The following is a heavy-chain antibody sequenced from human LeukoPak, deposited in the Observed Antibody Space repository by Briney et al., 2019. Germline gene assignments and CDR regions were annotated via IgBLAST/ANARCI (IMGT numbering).Heavy chain of an antibody. J-gene: IGHJ4*02. CDR2: IYYSGNT. D-gene: IGHD5-18*01. CDR3: ARDRGYSYGFLDY. CDR1: GGSIGSYY. V-gene: IGHV4-59*01. Sequence: SETLSLTCTVSGGSIGSYYWSWIRQPPGKELEWIGYIYYSGNTNYNPSLKSRVTISLDTSNNQFSLKLSSVTAADTAVYYCARDRGYSYGFLDYWGQGTLVTVSS.